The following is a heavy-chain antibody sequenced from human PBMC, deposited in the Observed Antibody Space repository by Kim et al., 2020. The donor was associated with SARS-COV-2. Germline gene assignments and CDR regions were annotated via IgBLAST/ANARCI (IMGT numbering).Heavy chain of an antibody. CDR2: IYSGGST. CDR1: GFTVSSNY. J-gene: IGHJ6*03. D-gene: IGHD3-16*01. Sequence: GGSLRLSCAASGFTVSSNYMSWVRQAPGKGLEWVSVIYSGGSTYYADSVKGRFTISRDNSKNTLYLQMNSLRAEDTAVYYCARLGEMATAYVDVWGKGTTVTVSS. V-gene: IGHV3-66*01. CDR3: ARLGEMATAYVDV.